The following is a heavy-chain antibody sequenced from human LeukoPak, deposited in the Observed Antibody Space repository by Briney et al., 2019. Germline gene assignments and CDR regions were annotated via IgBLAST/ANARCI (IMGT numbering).Heavy chain of an antibody. CDR3: ARIQFTIFGVVTYYYMDV. CDR2: ISAYNGNT. D-gene: IGHD3-3*01. Sequence: ASVKVSCKASGYTFTSYGISWVRPAPGQGLEWMGWISAYNGNTNYAQKLQGRVTMTTDTSTSTAYMELRSLRSDDTAVYYCARIQFTIFGVVTYYYMDVWGKGTTVTVSS. J-gene: IGHJ6*03. V-gene: IGHV1-18*01. CDR1: GYTFTSYG.